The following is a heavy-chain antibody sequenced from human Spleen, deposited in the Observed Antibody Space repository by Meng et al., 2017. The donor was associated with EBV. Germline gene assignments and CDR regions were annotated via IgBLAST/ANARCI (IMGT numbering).Heavy chain of an antibody. CDR1: GGIFRSHA. J-gene: IGHJ4*02. CDR2: IIAIFGTT. Sequence: QVQLVQSGAGVKKPGSSVKVSCKASGGIFRSHAISWVRQAPGQGLEWMGGIIAIFGTTNYAQKFQGRVTISADESTTTVFLELNSLRSEDTAVYYCARGPGYNYGYPLDYWGQGSLVTVSS. V-gene: IGHV1-69*01. CDR3: ARGPGYNYGYPLDY. D-gene: IGHD5-18*01.